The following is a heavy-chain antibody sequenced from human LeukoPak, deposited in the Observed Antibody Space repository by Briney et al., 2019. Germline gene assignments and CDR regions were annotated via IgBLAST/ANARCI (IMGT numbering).Heavy chain of an antibody. V-gene: IGHV4-4*07. CDR1: GGSISSYY. CDR3: AREGWQWLVRAFDY. CDR2: IYTSGST. Sequence: SETLSLTCTVSGGSISSYYWSWIRQPAGKGLEWIGRIYTSGSTNYNPSLKSRVTMSVDTSKNQFSLKLSSVTAADTAVYYGAREGWQWLVRAFDYWGQGTLVTVSS. D-gene: IGHD6-19*01. J-gene: IGHJ4*02.